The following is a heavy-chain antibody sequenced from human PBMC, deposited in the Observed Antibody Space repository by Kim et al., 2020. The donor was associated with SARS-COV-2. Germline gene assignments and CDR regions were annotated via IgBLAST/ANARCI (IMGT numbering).Heavy chain of an antibody. Sequence: GGSLRLSCVVSGFRFSSYWMVWVRHVPGKGLIWVSHINPDGSLTNYSDSVKGRFTISRDNTQDTRFLHANSLRAEDRGTYFCTSAVHHPGGVDQTIVHPDGMFCDKWGQGTEVTVSS. J-gene: IGHJ4*02. CDR2: INPDGSLT. D-gene: IGHD1-26*01. CDR3: TSAVHHPGGVDQTIVHPDGMFCDK. V-gene: IGHV3-74*01. CDR1: GFRFSSYW.